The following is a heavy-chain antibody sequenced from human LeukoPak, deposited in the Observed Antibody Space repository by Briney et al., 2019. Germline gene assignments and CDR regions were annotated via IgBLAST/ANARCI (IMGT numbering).Heavy chain of an antibody. CDR3: ARTTGNVLLWFGGDYYFDY. CDR1: GGSISSYY. CDR2: IYYSGST. Sequence: PSETLSLTCTVSGGSISSYYWSWIRQPPGKGLEWIGYIYYSGSTNYNPSLKSRVTISVDTSKNQFSLKLSSVTAADTAVYYCARTTGNVLLWFGGDYYFDYWGQRTLVTVSS. D-gene: IGHD3-10*01. J-gene: IGHJ4*02. V-gene: IGHV4-59*08.